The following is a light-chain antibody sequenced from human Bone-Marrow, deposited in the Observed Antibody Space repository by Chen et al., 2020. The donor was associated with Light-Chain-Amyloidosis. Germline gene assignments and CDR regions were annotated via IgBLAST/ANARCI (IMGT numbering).Light chain of an antibody. CDR2: EVT. V-gene: IGLV2-14*01. CDR3: SSYAMTNTLV. J-gene: IGLJ1*01. CDR1: SSDVGGDNH. Sequence: QSALTQPASVSGSPGQSITISCTGTSSDVGGDNHVSWYQQHPDTAPKLMIYEVTNRPSWVPDRFAGAKSDNTASMTISGLQTEDEADYFCSSYAMTNTLVFGSGTRVTVL.